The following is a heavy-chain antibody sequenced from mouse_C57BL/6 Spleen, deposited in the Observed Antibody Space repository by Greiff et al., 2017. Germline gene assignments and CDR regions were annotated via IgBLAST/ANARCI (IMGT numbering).Heavy chain of an antibody. CDR2: FNYDGSST. CDR3: ARDRGITTVVEGDAMDY. Sequence: EVKLMESEGGLVQPGSSMKLSCTASGFPFRDSYMAWVRQVPEKGLEWVANFNYDGSSTYYLDSLMRRFLISRDNAKNILYLQMSSLKSEDTATYYCARDRGITTVVEGDAMDYWGQGTSVTVSS. V-gene: IGHV5-16*01. CDR1: GFPFRDSY. J-gene: IGHJ4*01. D-gene: IGHD1-1*01.